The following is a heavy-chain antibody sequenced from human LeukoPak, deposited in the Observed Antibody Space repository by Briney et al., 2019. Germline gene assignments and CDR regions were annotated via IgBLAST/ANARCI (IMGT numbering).Heavy chain of an antibody. CDR2: IGGSGGST. J-gene: IGHJ4*02. CDR3: AKSSGDYKTKFDS. CDR1: GFTFSSYA. V-gene: IGHV3-23*01. Sequence: PGGSLRPSCAASGFTFSSYAMSWVRQAPGKGLEWVSGIGGSGGSTYYADSVKGRLTISRDNSKNTVYLQMNSLRAEDTAVYYCAKSSGDYKTKFDSWGQGTLVTVSS. D-gene: IGHD4-17*01.